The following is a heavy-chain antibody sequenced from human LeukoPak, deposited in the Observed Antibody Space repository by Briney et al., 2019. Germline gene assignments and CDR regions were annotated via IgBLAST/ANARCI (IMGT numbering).Heavy chain of an antibody. V-gene: IGHV4-34*01. CDR2: INHSGST. D-gene: IGHD5-18*01. Sequence: SETLSLTCAVYGGSFSGYYWSWIRQPPGKGLEWIGEINHSGSTNYNPSLKSRVTISVDTSKNQFSLKLSSVTAADTAVYYCATSHTAMDSFDYWGQGTLVTVSS. CDR1: GGSFSGYY. CDR3: ATSHTAMDSFDY. J-gene: IGHJ4*02.